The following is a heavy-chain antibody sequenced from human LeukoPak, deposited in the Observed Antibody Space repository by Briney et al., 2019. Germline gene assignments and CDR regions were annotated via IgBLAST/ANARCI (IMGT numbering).Heavy chain of an antibody. D-gene: IGHD3-22*01. J-gene: IGHJ4*02. CDR2: ISPKNGGT. CDR1: GYTFTDSY. Sequence: ASVKVSCKASGYTFTDSYIHWVRQAPGQGLEWMGWISPKNGGTKYAQKFQGRVTMTGDTTINTAYMDLSSLTSDDTAVYYCARGSYDSSGYYTGLFYWGQGTLVTVSS. V-gene: IGHV1-2*02. CDR3: ARGSYDSSGYYTGLFY.